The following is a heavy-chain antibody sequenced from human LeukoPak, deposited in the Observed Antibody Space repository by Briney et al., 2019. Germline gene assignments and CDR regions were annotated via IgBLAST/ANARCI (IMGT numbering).Heavy chain of an antibody. D-gene: IGHD4-17*01. V-gene: IGHV3-23*01. CDR3: AGGDGLTHVSCFDH. J-gene: IGHJ4*02. CDR1: AFTANNFA. CDR2: MSGNSPRS. Sequence: EGSLRLSYAPAAFTANNFAMDCVRQAPGKGRECVSRMSGNSPRSHYADSVKGRLTLSRDNCMKALYLQMSRLSGDETAVYYCAGGDGLTHVSCFDHWGQGTLVTVSS.